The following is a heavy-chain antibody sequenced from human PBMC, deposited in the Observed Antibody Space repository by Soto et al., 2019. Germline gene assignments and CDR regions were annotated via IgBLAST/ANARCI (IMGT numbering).Heavy chain of an antibody. Sequence: QVQLVQSGAEVKKPESSVKVSCKAPGGTFSTYAISWVRQAPGQGLEWMGGIIPMFGTANYAQRFQDRVTITADESTNTVYVELSSLRSEDTAVYFCASGIQLWLRRINNGYSGWGPGTLVTVSS. J-gene: IGHJ4*02. CDR1: GGTFSTYA. CDR3: ASGIQLWLRRINNGYSG. D-gene: IGHD5-18*01. V-gene: IGHV1-69*12. CDR2: IIPMFGTA.